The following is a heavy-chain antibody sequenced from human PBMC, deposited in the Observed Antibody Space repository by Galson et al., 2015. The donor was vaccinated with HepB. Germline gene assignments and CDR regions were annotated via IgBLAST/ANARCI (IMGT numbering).Heavy chain of an antibody. CDR1: GFTVSSNY. Sequence: SLRLSCAASGFTVSSNYMSWVRQAPGKGLEWVSVIYSGGSTYYADSVKGRFTISRDNSKNTLYLQMNSLRAEDTAVYYCAQGGFGVVMQGAFDIWGQGTMVTVSS. CDR2: IYSGGST. V-gene: IGHV3-66*01. CDR3: AQGGFGVVMQGAFDI. J-gene: IGHJ3*02. D-gene: IGHD3-3*01.